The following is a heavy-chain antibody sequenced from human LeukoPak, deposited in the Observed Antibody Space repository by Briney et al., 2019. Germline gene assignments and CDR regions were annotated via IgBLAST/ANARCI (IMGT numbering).Heavy chain of an antibody. CDR3: ARWLFSWSGYSDAFDI. CDR1: GDSVSSNSAA. J-gene: IGHJ3*02. CDR2: TYYRSKYYN. Sequence: SQTLSLTCAISGDSVSSNSAAWNWIRQSPSRGLEWLGRTYYRSKYYNDYAVSVKSRITINPDTSKNQFSLQLNSVTPEDTAVYYCARWLFSWSGYSDAFDIWGQGTMVTVSS. V-gene: IGHV6-1*01. D-gene: IGHD3-3*01.